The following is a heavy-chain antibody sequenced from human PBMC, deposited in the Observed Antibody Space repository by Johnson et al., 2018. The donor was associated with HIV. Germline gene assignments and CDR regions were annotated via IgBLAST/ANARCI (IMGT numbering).Heavy chain of an antibody. D-gene: IGHD4-23*01. CDR1: GFTFSHHY. Sequence: VQLVESGGGLVQPGGSLRLSCAASGFTFSHHYMDWVRQAPGKGLEWVAFIRYDGSNKYYAESVKGRFTISRDNSKNTMYLQMNSLRTEDTAVYYCANLGDYGGNNGFDIWGQGTMVTVSS. CDR3: ANLGDYGGNNGFDI. V-gene: IGHV3-30*02. J-gene: IGHJ3*02. CDR2: IRYDGSNK.